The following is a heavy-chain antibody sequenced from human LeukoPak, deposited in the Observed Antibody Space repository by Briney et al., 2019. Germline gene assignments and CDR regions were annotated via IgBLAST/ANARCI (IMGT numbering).Heavy chain of an antibody. V-gene: IGHV7-4-1*02. CDR1: GYTFTSYT. Sequence: ASVKVSCKASGYTFTSYTMNWVRQAPGQGLEWVGWINTNTGKSTYAQGFTGRFVFSLDTSISTTYLQMTSLKAEDSAVSYCPRGGSQYAFWSVQRSNWFNPWGQGTLITVSS. CDR3: PRGGSQYAFWSVQRSNWFNP. J-gene: IGHJ5*02. D-gene: IGHD3-3*01. CDR2: INTNTGKS.